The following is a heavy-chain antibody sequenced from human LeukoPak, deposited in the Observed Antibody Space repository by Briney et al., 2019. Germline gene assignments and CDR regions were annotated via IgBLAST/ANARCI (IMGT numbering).Heavy chain of an antibody. Sequence: ASVKVSCKASGGTFSSYAISWVRQAPGQGLEWMGGIIPIFGTANYAQKFQGRVTITADESTSTAYMELSSLRSEGTAVYYCALEVDYGSGSYSEVDYWGQGTLVTVSS. J-gene: IGHJ4*02. CDR1: GGTFSSYA. D-gene: IGHD3-10*01. V-gene: IGHV1-69*13. CDR3: ALEVDYGSGSYSEVDY. CDR2: IIPIFGTA.